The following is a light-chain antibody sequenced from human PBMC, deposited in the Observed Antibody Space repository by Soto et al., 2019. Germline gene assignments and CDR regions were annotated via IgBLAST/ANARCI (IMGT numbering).Light chain of an antibody. CDR2: ASS. Sequence: DIHMTQSPSSVSASVGDRVTITCRARQGISSWLAWYQQKPGKAPNLLIYASSSLKSGVPSRFSGSGSGTDFTPTITNLQPEDFATYYCQQTNSFPITFGQGTRLEIK. CDR1: QGISSW. J-gene: IGKJ5*01. CDR3: QQTNSFPIT. V-gene: IGKV1D-12*01.